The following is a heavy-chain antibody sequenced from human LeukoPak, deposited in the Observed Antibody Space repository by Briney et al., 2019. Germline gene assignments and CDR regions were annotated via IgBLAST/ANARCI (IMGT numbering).Heavy chain of an antibody. CDR2: IYHSGST. CDR3: ARALSGSYSLDY. J-gene: IGHJ4*02. V-gene: IGHV4-4*02. CDR1: GGSISSSNW. Sequence: SETLSLTCTVSGGSISSSNWWSWVRQPPGKGLEWIGEIYHSGSTNYNPSLKSRVTISVDKSKNQFSLKLSSVTAADTAVYYCARALSGSYSLDYWGQGTLVTVSS. D-gene: IGHD1-26*01.